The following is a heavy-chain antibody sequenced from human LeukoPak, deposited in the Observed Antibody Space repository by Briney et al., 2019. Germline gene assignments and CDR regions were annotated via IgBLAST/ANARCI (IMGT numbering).Heavy chain of an antibody. Sequence: SETLSLTCTVSGGSISSYYWNWIRQPAGKGLEWIGRITSSRTTNYNPSLRSRLTMSVDTSKNQFSLRLSSVTAADTAVYYCARDSGSGNYEGWGQGTLVTVSS. D-gene: IGHD3-10*01. V-gene: IGHV4-4*07. CDR3: ARDSGSGNYEG. J-gene: IGHJ4*02. CDR1: GGSISSYY. CDR2: ITSSRTT.